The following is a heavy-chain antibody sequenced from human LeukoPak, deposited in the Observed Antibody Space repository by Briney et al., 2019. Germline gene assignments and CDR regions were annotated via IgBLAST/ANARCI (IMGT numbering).Heavy chain of an antibody. CDR1: GYTFTGYY. CDR3: ARGPANWLDP. CDR2: INPNSGGT. Sequence: ASVKVSCKASGYTFTGYYIYWLRQAPGQGLEGMGWINPNSGGTKYAQKFQGRVTMTRDTSISTTYMELINLRSDDAAVYYCARGPANWLDPWGQGTLVAVSS. J-gene: IGHJ5*02. V-gene: IGHV1-2*02.